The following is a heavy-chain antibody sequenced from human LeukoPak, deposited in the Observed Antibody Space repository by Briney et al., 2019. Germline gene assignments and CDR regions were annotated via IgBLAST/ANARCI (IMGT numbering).Heavy chain of an antibody. D-gene: IGHD2-2*01. J-gene: IGHJ4*02. Sequence: PGGSLRLSCAASGFTFSNYAMTWVRQAPGKGLEWVSTISGGGGSTYYADSVKGRFSISRDNSKNTLYLQMNSLRAEDTAVYYCAKTGGSCSSTSCYPDYWGQGTLVTVSS. CDR1: GFTFSNYA. CDR3: AKTGGSCSSTSCYPDY. CDR2: ISGGGGST. V-gene: IGHV3-23*01.